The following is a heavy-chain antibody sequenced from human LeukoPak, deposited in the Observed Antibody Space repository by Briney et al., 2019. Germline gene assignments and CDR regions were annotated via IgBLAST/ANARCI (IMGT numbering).Heavy chain of an antibody. V-gene: IGHV3-21*01. Sequence: GGSLRLSCAASVFIFSDYSMNWVRQTPGKRLEWVSSIDSTSTYVDYVDSVKGRFTVSRDNANRSLYLQMNSLSAEDMAIYYCARNFDYYGSGTYNDWWGQGTLVTVSS. CDR1: VFIFSDYS. J-gene: IGHJ4*02. D-gene: IGHD3-10*01. CDR3: ARNFDYYGSGTYNDW. CDR2: IDSTSTYV.